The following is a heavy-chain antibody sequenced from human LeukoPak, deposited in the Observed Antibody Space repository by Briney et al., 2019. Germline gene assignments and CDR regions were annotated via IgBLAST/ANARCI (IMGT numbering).Heavy chain of an antibody. D-gene: IGHD3-22*01. CDR1: GGSISSYY. V-gene: IGHV4-59*08. J-gene: IGHJ4*02. CDR3: ARLPWGYYDSSGYLN. Sequence: NPSETLSLTCTVSGGSISSYYWSWIRQPPGKGLEWIGYIYYSGSTNYNPSLKSRVTISVDTSKNQFSLKLSSVTAADTAVYYCARLPWGYYDSSGYLNWGQGTLVTVSS. CDR2: IYYSGST.